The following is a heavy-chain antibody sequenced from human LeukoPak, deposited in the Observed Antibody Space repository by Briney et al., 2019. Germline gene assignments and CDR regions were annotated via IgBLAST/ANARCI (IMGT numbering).Heavy chain of an antibody. Sequence: SGGSLRLSCAASGFTFSSYAMSWVRQAPGKGLEWVSAISGSGGSTYYADSVKGRFTVSRDNSKNTLYLQMNSLRAEDTAVYYCAKASYYDYVLNPDYWGQGTLVTVSS. CDR3: AKASYYDYVLNPDY. CDR1: GFTFSSYA. V-gene: IGHV3-23*01. J-gene: IGHJ4*02. D-gene: IGHD3-16*01. CDR2: ISGSGGST.